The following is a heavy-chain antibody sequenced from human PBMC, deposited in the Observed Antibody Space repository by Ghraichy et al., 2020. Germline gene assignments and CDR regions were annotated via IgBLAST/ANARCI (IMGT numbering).Heavy chain of an antibody. V-gene: IGHV4-59*01. D-gene: IGHD6-13*01. CDR1: GASISTYY. CDR3: ARVKVGSTWYFDP. CDR2: ISYSGST. Sequence: SETLSLSCTVSGASISTYYWSWIRQPPGKGLEWIGSISYSGSTNYSPSLKSRVTISEDTSTNHFSLRLTSVTAADTAVYYCARVKVGSTWYFDPWGQGTLVTVSS. J-gene: IGHJ5*02.